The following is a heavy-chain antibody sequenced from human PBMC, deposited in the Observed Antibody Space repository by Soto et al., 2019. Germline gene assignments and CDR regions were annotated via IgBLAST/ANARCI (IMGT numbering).Heavy chain of an antibody. D-gene: IGHD2-21*01. CDR1: GDSITDGDYY. J-gene: IGHJ5*02. CDR2: IYYNGII. Sequence: SETLSLTCTVSGDSITDGDYYWSWIRQPPGKDLEWIAYIYYNGIIHYNPSLKSRVTISLDPSKNQFSLTMTSVTDADTAVYSCARFILEGFDPWGQGTLFPASP. CDR3: ARFILEGFDP. V-gene: IGHV4-30-4*01.